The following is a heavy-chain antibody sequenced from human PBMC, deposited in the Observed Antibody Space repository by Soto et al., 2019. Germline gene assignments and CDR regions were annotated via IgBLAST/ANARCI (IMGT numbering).Heavy chain of an antibody. CDR1: GFSIDDFA. D-gene: IGHD4-17*01. J-gene: IGHJ5*02. V-gene: IGHV3-9*01. CDR2: ISWDSGKI. Sequence: GGSLRLSCAASGFSIDDFALHWVRQAPGKGLEWVSSISWDSGKIGYADSVTGRFSVSRDNAKNSLFLQMSSLKPEDTAFYFCAKDNAGRYGDYESTWFEPWGKETLVTVAS. CDR3: AKDNAGRYGDYESTWFEP.